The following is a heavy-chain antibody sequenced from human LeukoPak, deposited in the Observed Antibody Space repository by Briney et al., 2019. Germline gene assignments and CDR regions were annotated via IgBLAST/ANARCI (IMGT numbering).Heavy chain of an antibody. D-gene: IGHD2-15*01. J-gene: IGHJ4*02. CDR3: AKDGPSGGSSIYYFDY. CDR1: GFTFSSCA. V-gene: IGHV3-23*01. CDR2: ISGSGGST. Sequence: GGSLRLSCAASGFTFSSCAMSWVRQAPGKGLEWVSAISGSGGSTYYADSVKGRFTISRDNSKNTLYLQMNSLRAEDTAVYYCAKDGPSGGSSIYYFDYWGQGTLVTVSS.